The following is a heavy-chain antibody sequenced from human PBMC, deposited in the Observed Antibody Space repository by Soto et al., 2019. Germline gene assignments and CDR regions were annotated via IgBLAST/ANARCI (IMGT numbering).Heavy chain of an antibody. V-gene: IGHV3-23*01. D-gene: IGHD3-3*01. J-gene: IGHJ6*03. Sequence: GGSLRLSCAASGFTFSSYAMSWVRQAPGKGLEWVSAISGSGGSTYYADSVKGRFTISRDNSKNTLYLQMNSLRAEDTAVYYCAKGVRQPDCDFWSGPHVYYMDVWGKGTTVTVSS. CDR2: ISGSGGST. CDR3: AKGVRQPDCDFWSGPHVYYMDV. CDR1: GFTFSSYA.